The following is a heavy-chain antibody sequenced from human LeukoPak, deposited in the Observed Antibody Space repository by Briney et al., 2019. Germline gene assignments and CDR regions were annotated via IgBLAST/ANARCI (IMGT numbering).Heavy chain of an antibody. V-gene: IGHV4-39*01. D-gene: IGHD6-19*01. CDR1: GGSISTSDHY. Sequence: SETLSLTCTVSGGSISTSDHYWGWIRQPPGKGLEWIGTIYYSGSTYYNPSLKSRVTMSVDTSKNQFSLKLSSVTASDTAVYYCATHGDAVAGGFDPWGQGTLVTVSS. J-gene: IGHJ5*02. CDR3: ATHGDAVAGGFDP. CDR2: IYYSGST.